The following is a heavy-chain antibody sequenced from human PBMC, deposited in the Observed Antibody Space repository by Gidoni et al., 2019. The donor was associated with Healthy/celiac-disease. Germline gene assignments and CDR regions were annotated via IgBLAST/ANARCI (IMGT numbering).Heavy chain of an antibody. Sequence: LQLVEYGVFFGQPCGSLRLSCASSVFTVSSTYMSWFRQATGKGLEWVSVIYSGGSTYYEDSVKGRFTILRDNSKNTLYLQMNSLRGEEKAVYYCARGGGYRKEAFDIWGQGPMVTVSS. J-gene: IGHJ3*02. V-gene: IGHV3-66*01. CDR1: VFTVSSTY. D-gene: IGHD2-15*01. CDR3: ARGGGYRKEAFDI. CDR2: IYSGGST.